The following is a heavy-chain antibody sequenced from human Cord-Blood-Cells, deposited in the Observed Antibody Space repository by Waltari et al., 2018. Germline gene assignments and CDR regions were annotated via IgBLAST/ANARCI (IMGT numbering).Heavy chain of an antibody. CDR1: GFTFSNAW. Sequence: EVQLVESGGGLVKPGGSLRLSCAASGFTFSNAWMSWVRQAPGKGLEWVGRIKSKTDGGTTDYAAPVKGRFTISRDDSKNTLYLQMNSLKTEDTAVYYCTTDYPDDFWSGYGDFDYWGQGTLVTVSS. J-gene: IGHJ4*02. D-gene: IGHD3-3*01. V-gene: IGHV3-15*01. CDR3: TTDYPDDFWSGYGDFDY. CDR2: IKSKTDGGTT.